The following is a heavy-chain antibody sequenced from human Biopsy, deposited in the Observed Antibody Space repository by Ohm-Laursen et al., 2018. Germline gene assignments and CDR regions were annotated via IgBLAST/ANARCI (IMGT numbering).Heavy chain of an antibody. D-gene: IGHD6-19*01. CDR3: ATSRSGRALGDS. V-gene: IGHV1-46*01. CDR2: INPGGGGT. CDR1: ENPFSTHY. Sequence: SVKVSCKVAENPFSTHYIHWVRQAPGQGLEWVGVINPGGGGTNYAQKFQDRVTVTRDTSTSAVYMELTDLLSEDTAVYYCATSRSGRALGDSWGQGTLVTVSS. J-gene: IGHJ4*02.